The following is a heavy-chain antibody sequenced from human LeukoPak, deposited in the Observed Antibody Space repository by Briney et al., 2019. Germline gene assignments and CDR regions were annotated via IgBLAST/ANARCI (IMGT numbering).Heavy chain of an antibody. CDR2: IIPIFGIA. D-gene: IGHD6-19*01. J-gene: IGHJ6*02. Sequence: SVKVSCKASGGTFSSYAISWVRQAPGQGLEWMGRIIPIFGIANYAQKFQGRVTITADKSTSTAYMELSSLRSEDTAVYYCARGIAVAEGMAVWGQGTTVTVSS. CDR1: GGTFSSYA. CDR3: ARGIAVAEGMAV. V-gene: IGHV1-69*04.